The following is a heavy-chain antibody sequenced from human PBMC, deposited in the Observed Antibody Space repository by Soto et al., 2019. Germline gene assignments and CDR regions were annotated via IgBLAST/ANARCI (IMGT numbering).Heavy chain of an antibody. V-gene: IGHV3-30*18. J-gene: IGHJ4*02. CDR1: GFTFSTYG. CDR3: AKDRSAAGGGGTDY. Sequence: QVYLVESGGGVVQPGRSLRLSCAASGFTFSTYGMHWVRQAPGKGLEWVALILYDGSNKYYADSVKGRFTISRDNSKKTLYLQMNSLRADVTAMYYGAKDRSAAGGGGTDYWGQGTLVAVSS. CDR2: ILYDGSNK. D-gene: IGHD6-13*01.